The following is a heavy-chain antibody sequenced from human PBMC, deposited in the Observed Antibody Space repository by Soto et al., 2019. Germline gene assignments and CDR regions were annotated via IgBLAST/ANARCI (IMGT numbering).Heavy chain of an antibody. Sequence: SVKVSCKASGGTFSSYAISWVRQAPGQGLEWMGGIIPIFGTANYAQKFQGRVTITADESTSTAYMELSSLRSEDTAVYYCARGPIAARRSNWFDPWGQGTLVTVYS. J-gene: IGHJ5*02. D-gene: IGHD6-6*01. CDR3: ARGPIAARRSNWFDP. V-gene: IGHV1-69*13. CDR1: GGTFSSYA. CDR2: IIPIFGTA.